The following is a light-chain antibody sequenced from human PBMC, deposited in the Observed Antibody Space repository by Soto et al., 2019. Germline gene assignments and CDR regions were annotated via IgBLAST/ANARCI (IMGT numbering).Light chain of an antibody. CDR2: DVS. J-gene: IGLJ2*01. CDR1: SSDVGGYNY. Sequence: QSALTQPASVSGSPGQSITISCTGTSSDVGGYNYVSWYQQHPGKDPKLVIYDVSNRPSGVSNRFSGSKSGNTASLTISGLQAEDEADYDCSSYTSSSALGVVFGGGTKVTVL. CDR3: SSYTSSSALGVV. V-gene: IGLV2-14*01.